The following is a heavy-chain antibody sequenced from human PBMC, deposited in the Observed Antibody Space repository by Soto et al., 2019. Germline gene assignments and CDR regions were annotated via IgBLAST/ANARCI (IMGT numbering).Heavy chain of an antibody. CDR1: GYTFTAYH. J-gene: IGHJ6*02. CDR3: ARNMDYYYGRGSGNGHGV. V-gene: IGHV1-2*02. CDR2: INPKFGDT. D-gene: IGHD3-10*02. Sequence: QVQLVQSGAEVKEPGDSVRVSCEASGYTFTAYHIHWVRQAPGPGLEWMGWINPKFGDTTYAQDFQGRVSMTRDMSIITVYMELSRLTSDDTAIYYCARNMDYYYGRGSGNGHGVWGQGTTVTVFS.